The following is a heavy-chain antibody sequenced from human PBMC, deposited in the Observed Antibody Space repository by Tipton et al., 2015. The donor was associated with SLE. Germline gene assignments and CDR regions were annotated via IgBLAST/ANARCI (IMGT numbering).Heavy chain of an antibody. CDR1: GFTFSSNW. Sequence: LRLSCVASGFTFSSNWMSWVRQTPGKGLEWLANIKEDGSDKYYLDSVRGRFTISRDNAKNSLYLQMNSLRAEDTAVYYCARDSYYYDSSGYFDYWGQGTLVTVSS. CDR3: ARDSYYYDSSGYFDY. D-gene: IGHD3-22*01. V-gene: IGHV3-7*01. CDR2: IKEDGSDK. J-gene: IGHJ4*02.